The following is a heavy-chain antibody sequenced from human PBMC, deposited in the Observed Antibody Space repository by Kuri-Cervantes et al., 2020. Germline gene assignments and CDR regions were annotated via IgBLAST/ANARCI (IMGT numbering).Heavy chain of an antibody. Sequence: ASVTVSCKASGYTFTSYDINWVRQAPGQGLEWMGWINPNTGGTYYAQRFQGRVTLTGDTSISTAYMGLNRLTSDDTAVYFCARTIRGNFDYWGQGTLVTVSS. CDR2: INPNTGGT. CDR1: GYTFTSYD. J-gene: IGHJ4*02. V-gene: IGHV1-2*02. D-gene: IGHD3-10*01. CDR3: ARTIRGNFDY.